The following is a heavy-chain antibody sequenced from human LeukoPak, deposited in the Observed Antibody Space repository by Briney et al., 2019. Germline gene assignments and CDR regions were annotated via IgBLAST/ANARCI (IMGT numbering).Heavy chain of an antibody. CDR2: INPNSGGT. CDR1: GYTFTGYY. J-gene: IGHJ4*02. Sequence: GASVKVSCKASGYTFTGYYMHWVRQAPGQGLEWMGWINPNSGGTNYAQKFQGRVTMTRNTSISTAYMELSSLRSEDTAVYYCARDARDICDYWGQGTLVAVSS. V-gene: IGHV1-2*02. D-gene: IGHD2-15*01. CDR3: ARDARDICDY.